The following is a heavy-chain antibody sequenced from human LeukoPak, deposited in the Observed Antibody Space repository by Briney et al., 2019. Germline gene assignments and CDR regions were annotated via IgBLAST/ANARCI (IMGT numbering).Heavy chain of an antibody. D-gene: IGHD3-22*01. CDR1: GVSISSYY. CDR3: ARYYYDSSGYFDY. V-gene: IGHV4-4*09. CDR2: IYTSGST. J-gene: IGHJ4*02. Sequence: SETLSLTCTVSGVSISSYYWSWIRQPPGKGLEWIGYIYTSGSTNYNPSLKSRVTISVDTSKNQFSLKLSSVTAADTAVYYCARYYYDSSGYFDYWGQGTLVTVSS.